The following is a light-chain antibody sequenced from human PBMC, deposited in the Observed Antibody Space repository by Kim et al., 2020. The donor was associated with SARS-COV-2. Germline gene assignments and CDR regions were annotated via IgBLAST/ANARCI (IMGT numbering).Light chain of an antibody. CDR1: QDISNY. CDR2: AAS. Sequence: ASVGERVTITCRASQDISNYLAWFQLKPGKAPKLLIYAASALQQGVPSRFSGSGSGTDFTLTVTSLQPEDVATYYCQKCDSAPWTFGQGTKVDIK. J-gene: IGKJ1*01. CDR3: QKCDSAPWT. V-gene: IGKV1-27*01.